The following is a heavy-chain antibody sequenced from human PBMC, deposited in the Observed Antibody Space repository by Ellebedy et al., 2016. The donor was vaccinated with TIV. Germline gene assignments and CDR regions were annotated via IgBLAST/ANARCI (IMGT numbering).Heavy chain of an antibody. Sequence: GESLKISCAASGFIFSGYAMHWLRQAPGKGLEWVAMTSRDETNKYYAESVQGRFTISRDNSRNTVYLQMNSLRPEDTAVYYCAGDSPLVRNDFWGQGTLVTVSS. J-gene: IGHJ4*02. CDR1: GFIFSGYA. CDR2: TSRDETNK. V-gene: IGHV3-30-3*01. D-gene: IGHD6-13*01. CDR3: AGDSPLVRNDF.